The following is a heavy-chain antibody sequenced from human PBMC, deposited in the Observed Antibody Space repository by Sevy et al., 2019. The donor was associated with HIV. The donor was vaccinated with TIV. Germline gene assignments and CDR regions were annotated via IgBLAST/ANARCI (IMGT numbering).Heavy chain of an antibody. J-gene: IGHJ6*02. CDR1: GGSITSSGHY. D-gene: IGHD2-21*01. V-gene: IGHV4-39*01. Sequence: SETLSLTCTVSGGSITSSGHYWGWIRQSPGKGLEWIGAVYYVGNSYANPSLTSRVTISADTSKNLFSLSLTSLTAADTSIYYCARVAGGENYDYGIDVWGLGTSVTVSS. CDR3: ARVAGGENYDYGIDV. CDR2: VYYVGNS.